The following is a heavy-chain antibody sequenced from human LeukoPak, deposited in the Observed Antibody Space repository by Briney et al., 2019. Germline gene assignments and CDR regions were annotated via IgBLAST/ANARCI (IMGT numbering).Heavy chain of an antibody. CDR1: GYTFTDYY. D-gene: IGHD2-2*01. CDR3: ARGWIIIPFAMDY. V-gene: IGHV1-2*02. CDR2: INPNSGGT. J-gene: IGHJ4*02. Sequence: GASVKVSCKASGYTFTDYYMHWVRQAPGQGLEWMGWINPNSGGTNYAQKFQGRVTMTRDTSISTAYMELSRLRSDDTAVYYCARGWIIIPFAMDYWGLGTLVAVSS.